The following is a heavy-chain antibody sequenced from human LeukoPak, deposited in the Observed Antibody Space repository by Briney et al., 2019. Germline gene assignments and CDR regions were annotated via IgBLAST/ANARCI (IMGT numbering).Heavy chain of an antibody. Sequence: PSETLSLTCTVSGGSISSYYWSWIRQPPGKGLEWIGYIYYSGSTNYNPSLKSRVTISVDTSKNQLSLKLSSVTAADTAVYYCARTPVGYCSSTSCRYYYYYMDVWGKGTTVTVSS. CDR2: IYYSGST. J-gene: IGHJ6*03. CDR3: ARTPVGYCSSTSCRYYYYYMDV. V-gene: IGHV4-59*01. CDR1: GGSISSYY. D-gene: IGHD2-2*01.